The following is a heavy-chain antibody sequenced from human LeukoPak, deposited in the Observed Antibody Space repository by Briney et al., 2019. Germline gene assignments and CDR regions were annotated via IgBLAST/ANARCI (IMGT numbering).Heavy chain of an antibody. D-gene: IGHD3-22*01. CDR3: ARAGKGAYYYDSRDNWFDP. V-gene: IGHV1-3*01. J-gene: IGHJ5*02. Sequence: ASVKVSCTASGYSLTSYAMNWVRQAPGQRLEWMGWINAANGNTKSSQKFQGRVTITRDTSANTAYMELSSLTFEDTAVYYCARAGKGAYYYDSRDNWFDPWGQGTLVTVSS. CDR1: GYSLTSYA. CDR2: INAANGNT.